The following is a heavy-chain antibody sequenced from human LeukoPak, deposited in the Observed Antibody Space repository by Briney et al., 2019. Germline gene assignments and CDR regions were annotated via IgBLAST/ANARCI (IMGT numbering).Heavy chain of an antibody. CDR1: GFTFDDYG. J-gene: IGHJ4*02. CDR2: INWNGGST. D-gene: IGHD2-2*01. Sequence: GGSLRLSCAASGFTFDDYGMSWVRQAPGKGLEWVSGINWNGGSTGYADSVKGRFTISRDNAKNSLYLQMNSLRAEDTALYYCARGSCSSTSCSLGYYWGQGTLVTVSS. V-gene: IGHV3-20*04. CDR3: ARGSCSSTSCSLGYY.